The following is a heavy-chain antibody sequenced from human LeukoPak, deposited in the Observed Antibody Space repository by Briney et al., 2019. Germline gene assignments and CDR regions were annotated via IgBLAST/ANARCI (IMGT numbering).Heavy chain of an antibody. J-gene: IGHJ6*02. D-gene: IGHD2-2*01. CDR1: GGSFSGYY. CDR3: ARTYCNTTSCLSLDV. CDR2: IYYSGST. V-gene: IGHV4-59*08. Sequence: PSETLSLTRAVYGGSFSGYYWSWIRQPPGKGLEWIGYIYYSGSTNYNPSLKSRVTISVDTSKNQFSLKLSSVTAADTAVYYCARTYCNTTSCLSLDVWGQGTTVTVSS.